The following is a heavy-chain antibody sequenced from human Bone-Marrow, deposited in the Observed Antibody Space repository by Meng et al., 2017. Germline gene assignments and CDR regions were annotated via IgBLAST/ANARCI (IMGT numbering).Heavy chain of an antibody. CDR1: GGSFSDYY. J-gene: IGHJ4*02. D-gene: IGHD4-11*01. Sequence: QVQLHEWGAERLKPSETLSPTCFVSGGSFSDYYWSWIRQPPGKGLEWIGEINHSGSTNYNPSLESRATISVDTSQNNLSLKLSSVTAADSAVYYCARGPTTMAHDFDYWGQGTLVTVSS. CDR2: INHSGST. V-gene: IGHV4-34*01. CDR3: ARGPTTMAHDFDY.